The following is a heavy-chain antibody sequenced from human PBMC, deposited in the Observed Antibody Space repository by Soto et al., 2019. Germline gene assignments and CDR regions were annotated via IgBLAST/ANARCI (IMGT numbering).Heavy chain of an antibody. D-gene: IGHD3-3*01. J-gene: IGHJ3*02. V-gene: IGHV3-15*01. Sequence: GGSLRLSCAASGFTFSNAWMSWVRQAPGKGLEWVGRIKNKTDGGTTDYAAPVKGRFTISRDDSKNTLYLQMNSLKTEDTAVYYCTTDTISNAFDIWGQGTMVTVSS. CDR1: GFTFSNAW. CDR2: IKNKTDGGTT. CDR3: TTDTISNAFDI.